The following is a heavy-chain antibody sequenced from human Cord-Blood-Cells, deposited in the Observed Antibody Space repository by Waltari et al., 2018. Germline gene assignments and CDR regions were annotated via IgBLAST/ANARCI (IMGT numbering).Heavy chain of an antibody. CDR2: IYTSGST. V-gene: IGHV4-61*09. CDR1: GGSISSGSDY. J-gene: IGHJ4*02. CDR3: ARAVVATIDY. Sequence: QVQLQESGPGLVKPSQTLSLTCTVSGGSISSGSDYWSWIRQPAGKGLEWIGYIYTSGSTNYNPSLKSRVTISVDTSKNQFSLKLSSVTAADTAVYYCARAVVATIDYWGQGTLVTVSS. D-gene: IGHD5-12*01.